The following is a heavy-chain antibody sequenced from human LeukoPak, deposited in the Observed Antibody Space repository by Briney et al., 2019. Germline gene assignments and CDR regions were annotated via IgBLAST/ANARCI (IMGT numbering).Heavy chain of an antibody. J-gene: IGHJ4*02. Sequence: SETLSLTCTVSGGYISSYYWSWIRQPPGKGLEWIGYIYYSGSTNYNPSLKSRVTISVDTSKNQFSLKLSSVTAADTAVYYCAREGPYGYSYGIDYWGQGTLVTVSS. CDR3: AREGPYGYSYGIDY. CDR2: IYYSGST. CDR1: GGYISSYY. V-gene: IGHV4-59*01. D-gene: IGHD5-18*01.